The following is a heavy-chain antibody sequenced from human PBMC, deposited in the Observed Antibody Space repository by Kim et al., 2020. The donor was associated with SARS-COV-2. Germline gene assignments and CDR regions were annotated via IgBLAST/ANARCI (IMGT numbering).Heavy chain of an antibody. D-gene: IGHD3-10*01. Sequence: ASVKVSCKASGYTFTSYGISWVRQAPGQGLEWMGWISAYNGNTNYAQKLQGRVTMTTDTSTSTAYMELRSLRSDDTAVYYCARDPERGSYYGSGSYYDGIWGIYYYGMDVWGQGTTVTVSS. CDR3: ARDPERGSYYGSGSYYDGIWGIYYYGMDV. J-gene: IGHJ6*02. CDR1: GYTFTSYG. V-gene: IGHV1-18*01. CDR2: ISAYNGNT.